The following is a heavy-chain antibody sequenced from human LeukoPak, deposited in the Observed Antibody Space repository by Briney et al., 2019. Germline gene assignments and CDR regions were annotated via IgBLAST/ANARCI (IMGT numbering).Heavy chain of an antibody. V-gene: IGHV3-74*01. CDR2: IQSDGSGT. D-gene: IGHD2-8*02. Sequence: GGSLRLSCTASGFVFSNYWMLWVRQAPGKVLEGVSLIQSDGSGTTYTDSMKGRFIISRDNAKNTLYLQMTSLTAEDTAVYYCARDNTGSIDHWGQGTLVTVSS. CDR3: ARDNTGSIDH. CDR1: GFVFSNYW. J-gene: IGHJ4*02.